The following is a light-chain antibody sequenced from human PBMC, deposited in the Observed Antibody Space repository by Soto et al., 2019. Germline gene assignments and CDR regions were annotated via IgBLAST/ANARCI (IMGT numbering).Light chain of an antibody. Sequence: ETVLTQSPGTLSLSPGDRATLSCRASQSVSSSYLAWYQQKPGQAPRLLIYDASRRATGIPDRFSGSGSGTDFTLTISRLEPEDFAVYYCQQYGSTPRTFGQGTKVEIK. CDR3: QQYGSTPRT. CDR2: DAS. J-gene: IGKJ1*01. CDR1: QSVSSSY. V-gene: IGKV3-20*01.